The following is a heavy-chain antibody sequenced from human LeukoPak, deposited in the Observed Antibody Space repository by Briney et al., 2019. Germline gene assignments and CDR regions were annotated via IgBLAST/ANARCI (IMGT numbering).Heavy chain of an antibody. Sequence: PSETLSLTCTVSGGSISSYYWSWIRQPPGKGLEWIGYIYYSGSTNYNPSLKSRVTISVDTSKNQFSLKLSSVTAEDTAVYYCTRGLEGPPQGRNAFDIWGQGTMVIVSS. D-gene: IGHD3-3*01. V-gene: IGHV4-59*08. CDR1: GGSISSYY. J-gene: IGHJ3*02. CDR2: IYYSGST. CDR3: TRGLEGPPQGRNAFDI.